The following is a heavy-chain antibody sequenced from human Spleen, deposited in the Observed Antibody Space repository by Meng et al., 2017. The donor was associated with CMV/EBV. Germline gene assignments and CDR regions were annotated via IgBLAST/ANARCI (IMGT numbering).Heavy chain of an antibody. CDR1: GYSISSGYY. V-gene: IGHV4-38-2*02. CDR3: AREMGAKYYYYYYGMDV. J-gene: IGHJ6*02. D-gene: IGHD1-26*01. CDR2: IYHSGST. Sequence: SETLSLTCTVSGYSISSGYYWGWIRQPPGKGLEWIGSIYHSGSTYYNPSLKSRVTISVDTSKNQFSLKLSSVTAADTAVYYCAREMGAKYYYYYYGMDVWGQGTTVTVSS.